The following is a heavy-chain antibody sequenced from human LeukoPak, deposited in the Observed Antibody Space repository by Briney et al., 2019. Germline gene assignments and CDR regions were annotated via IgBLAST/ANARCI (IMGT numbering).Heavy chain of an antibody. D-gene: IGHD6-13*01. CDR2: ISTNGGVT. Sequence: GGSLRLSCSASGFTFSRYAMHWVRQAPGKGLEYVSAISTNGGVTYYADSVRGRFTISRDNSKDTLYLEMSSLRVDDTAVCYCVKDVSSTYYYFDYWGQGTLVTVSS. V-gene: IGHV3-64*03. CDR3: VKDVSSTYYYFDY. J-gene: IGHJ4*02. CDR1: GFTFSRYA.